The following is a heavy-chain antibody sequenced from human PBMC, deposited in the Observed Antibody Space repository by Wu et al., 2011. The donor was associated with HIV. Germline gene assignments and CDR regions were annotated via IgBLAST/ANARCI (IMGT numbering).Heavy chain of an antibody. CDR3: ARDLALDCSSTSCPPRPDAFDI. V-gene: IGHV1-2*02. J-gene: IGHJ3*02. Sequence: SCKASGYTFTGYYMHWVRQAPGQGLEWMGWINPNSGGTNYAQKFQGRVTMTRDTSISTAYMELSRLRSDDTAVYYCARDLALDCSSTSCPPRPDAFDIWGQGTMVTVSS. CDR1: GYTFTGYY. D-gene: IGHD2-2*01. CDR2: INPNSGGT.